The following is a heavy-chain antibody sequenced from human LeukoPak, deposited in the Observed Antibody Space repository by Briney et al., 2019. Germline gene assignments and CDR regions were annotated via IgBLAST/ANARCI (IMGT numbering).Heavy chain of an antibody. Sequence: SVKVSCKASGGTFSSHAISWVRQAPGQGLEWMGGIIPIFGTANYAQKFQGRVTITADESTSTAYMELSSLRSEDTAVYYCARGYCSSTSCYESNWFDPWGQGTLVTVSS. CDR3: ARGYCSSTSCYESNWFDP. CDR2: IIPIFGTA. D-gene: IGHD2-2*01. J-gene: IGHJ5*02. CDR1: GGTFSSHA. V-gene: IGHV1-69*01.